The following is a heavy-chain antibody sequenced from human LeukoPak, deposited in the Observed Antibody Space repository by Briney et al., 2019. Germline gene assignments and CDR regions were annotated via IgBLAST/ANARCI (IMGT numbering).Heavy chain of an antibody. V-gene: IGHV1-2*02. Sequence: ASVKVSCKASGYTFTGYDMNWVRQAPGQGLEWMGWINPNSGGTNYAQKFQGRVTMTRDTSISTAYMELSRLRSDDTAVYYCARGPRQYGSGRAIYYWGQGTLVTVSS. CDR1: GYTFTGYD. CDR3: ARGPRQYGSGRAIYY. D-gene: IGHD3-10*01. J-gene: IGHJ4*02. CDR2: INPNSGGT.